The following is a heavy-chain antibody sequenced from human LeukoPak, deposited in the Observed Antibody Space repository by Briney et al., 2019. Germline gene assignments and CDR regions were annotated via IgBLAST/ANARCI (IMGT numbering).Heavy chain of an antibody. CDR1: GFTFSSYW. Sequence: GGSLRLSCAASGFTFSSYWMSWVRQAPGKGLEWVANIKHDGSDTNYVDSVKGRFTISRDNAKHSLYLQMNSLRAEDTAMYYCARRIAATGKKYFDYWGQGTLVTVSS. CDR3: ARRIAATGKKYFDY. CDR2: IKHDGSDT. J-gene: IGHJ4*02. D-gene: IGHD6-13*01. V-gene: IGHV3-7*05.